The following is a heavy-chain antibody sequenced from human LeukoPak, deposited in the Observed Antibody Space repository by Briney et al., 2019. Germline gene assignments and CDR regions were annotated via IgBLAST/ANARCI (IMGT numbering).Heavy chain of an antibody. Sequence: SETLSLTCTVSGGSISSYYWSWIRQPAGKGLEWIGRIYTSGSTNYNPSLKSRVTISVDTSKNQFSLKLSSVTAADTAVYYCARGRDCDFWSGYYNRELDYWGQGTLVTVSS. CDR1: GGSISSYY. J-gene: IGHJ4*02. CDR2: IYTSGST. V-gene: IGHV4-4*07. D-gene: IGHD3-3*01. CDR3: ARGRDCDFWSGYYNRELDY.